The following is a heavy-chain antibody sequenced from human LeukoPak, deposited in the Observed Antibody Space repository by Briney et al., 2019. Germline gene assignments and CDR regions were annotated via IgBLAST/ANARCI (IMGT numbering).Heavy chain of an antibody. CDR3: ARMSYYSGCDY. CDR1: GFTFTGYY. Sequence: GASVKVSCKASGFTFTGYYIHWVRQAPGQGLEWMGYINPHSGGTNSPQKLQGRVTMTTDTSTTTTYMELGSLTSDDTAVYYCARMSYYSGCDYWGQGTLVTVSS. J-gene: IGHJ4*02. D-gene: IGHD6-19*01. CDR2: INPHSGGT. V-gene: IGHV1-2*02.